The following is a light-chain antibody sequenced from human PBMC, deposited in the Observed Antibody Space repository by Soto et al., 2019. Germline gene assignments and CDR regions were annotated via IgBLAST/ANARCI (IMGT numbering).Light chain of an antibody. CDR3: CSYADRSYV. Sequence: QSALTQPRSVSGSPGQSVTISCTGTSSNVGGYDSVSWYQQRPGKAPELIIFHVSQRPSGVPDRFSGSKSGNTASLTISGLQEEYEADYYCCSYADRSYVFGTGTNLTVL. V-gene: IGLV2-11*01. CDR2: HVS. CDR1: SSNVGGYDS. J-gene: IGLJ1*01.